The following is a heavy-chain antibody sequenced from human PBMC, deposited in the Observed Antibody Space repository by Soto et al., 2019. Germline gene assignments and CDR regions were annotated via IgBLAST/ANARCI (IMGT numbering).Heavy chain of an antibody. D-gene: IGHD3-16*02. V-gene: IGHV3-11*01. CDR2: ISSSGSTI. J-gene: IGHJ5*02. CDR1: GFTFSDDY. CDR3: ARVSPNYVWGSYPDP. Sequence: GGSLRLSCAASGFTFSDDYMSWIRQAPLKGLEWVSYISSSGSTIYYADSVKGRFTISRDNAKNSLYLQMNSLRAEDTAVYYCARVSPNYVWGSYPDPWGQGTLLTVSS.